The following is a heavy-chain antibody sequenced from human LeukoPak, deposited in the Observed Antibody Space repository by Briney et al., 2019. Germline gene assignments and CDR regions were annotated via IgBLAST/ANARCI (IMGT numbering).Heavy chain of an antibody. Sequence: GASVKVSCKASGYIFTDYYIHWVRQAPGQGLEWMGWINPNSGGTNYAQKFQGRVTMTRDTSISTAYMELSRLISDDTAVYYCARGVAVAGTDYWGQGTLVTVAS. CDR2: INPNSGGT. D-gene: IGHD6-19*01. CDR1: GYIFTDYY. CDR3: ARGVAVAGTDY. V-gene: IGHV1-2*02. J-gene: IGHJ4*02.